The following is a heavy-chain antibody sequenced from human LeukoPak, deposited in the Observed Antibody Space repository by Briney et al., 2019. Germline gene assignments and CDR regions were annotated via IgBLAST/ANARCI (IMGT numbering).Heavy chain of an antibody. J-gene: IGHJ4*02. Sequence: GGSQRLSCAASGFIVSSNYMNLVRQAPGKGLEWVSVIYSGGSTYYADSVKGRFTISRHNSKNTLYLQMNSLRADDTAVYYCARDSSGLSFDYWGQGTLVTVSS. V-gene: IGHV3-53*04. CDR3: ARDSSGLSFDY. D-gene: IGHD6-19*01. CDR1: GFIVSSNY. CDR2: IYSGGST.